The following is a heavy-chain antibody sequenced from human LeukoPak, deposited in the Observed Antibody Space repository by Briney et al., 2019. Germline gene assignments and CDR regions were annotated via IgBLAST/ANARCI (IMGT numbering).Heavy chain of an antibody. J-gene: IGHJ4*02. CDR3: AGDSSGYWVDY. V-gene: IGHV3-30*02. Sequence: GGSLRLSCAASGFTFSSYGFRWVRQAPGKGLEWVTFIRYDGRNQYYADSVKGRFTVSRDNSKNTLYLQMNSLRAEDTALYYCAGDSSGYWVDYWGQGTLVTVSS. CDR1: GFTFSSYG. D-gene: IGHD3-22*01. CDR2: IRYDGRNQ.